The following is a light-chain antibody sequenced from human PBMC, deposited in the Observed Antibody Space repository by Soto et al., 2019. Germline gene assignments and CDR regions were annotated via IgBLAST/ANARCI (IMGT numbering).Light chain of an antibody. CDR3: CSYAGSFTYL. J-gene: IGLJ1*01. Sequence: QSVLTQPRSVSGSPGQSVTISCTGTSSDVGGYNYVSWYQQHPGKAPKLMMYDVSKRPSGVPDRFSGSKSGNTASLSISGLQAEDEDDYYGCSYAGSFTYLFGAGTKVTVL. CDR2: DVS. CDR1: SSDVGGYNY. V-gene: IGLV2-11*01.